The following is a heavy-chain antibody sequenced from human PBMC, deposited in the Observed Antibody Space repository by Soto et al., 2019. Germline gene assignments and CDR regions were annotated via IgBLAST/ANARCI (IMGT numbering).Heavy chain of an antibody. CDR1: GGSVSSNSYS. J-gene: IGHJ6*02. CDR2: IYSTENT. V-gene: IGHV4-39*01. D-gene: IGHD2-2*03. CDR3: ARLNGYCVSTGCHGYYGMDV. Sequence: SETLSLTCTVSGGSVSSNSYSLGWIRPSPGKGLEWIGIIYSTENTYYHPSPLSRVTISADTSMNEFSLRLSSVTAADTAVYYCARLNGYCVSTGCHGYYGMDVWGQGTTVTVSS.